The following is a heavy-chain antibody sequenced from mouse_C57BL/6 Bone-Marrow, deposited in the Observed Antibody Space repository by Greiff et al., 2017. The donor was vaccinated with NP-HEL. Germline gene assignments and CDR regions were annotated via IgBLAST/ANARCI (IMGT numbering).Heavy chain of an antibody. V-gene: IGHV14-4*01. CDR2: IDPENGDT. Sequence: EVQLQQPGAELVRPGASVKLSCTASGFNIKDDYMHWVKQRPEQGLEWIGWIDPENGDTEYASKFQGKATITADTSSNTAYLQLSSLTSEDTAVYYCTTFDLFAYWGQGNLVTVSA. CDR1: GFNIKDDY. CDR3: TTFDLFAY. J-gene: IGHJ3*01.